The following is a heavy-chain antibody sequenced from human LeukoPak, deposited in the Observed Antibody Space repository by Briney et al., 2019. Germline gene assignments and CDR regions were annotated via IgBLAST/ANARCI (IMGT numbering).Heavy chain of an antibody. J-gene: IGHJ5*02. V-gene: IGHV5-51*07. CDR3: AIFDFLFGEIDNWFDP. CDR2: IYPADSDT. CDR1: GYNFTIYW. Sequence: GESLKISCKGSGYNFTIYWIGWVHQMPRKGLERMGIIYPADSDTTYSPSFQGQVTISADKSISTAYLQWSSLKASDTAMYYCAIFDFLFGEIDNWFDPWGQGTQVTVSS. D-gene: IGHD3-16*01.